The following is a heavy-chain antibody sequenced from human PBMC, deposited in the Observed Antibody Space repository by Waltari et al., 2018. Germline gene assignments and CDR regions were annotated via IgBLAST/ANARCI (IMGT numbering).Heavy chain of an antibody. Sequence: QVQLQESGPGLVKPSETLSLTCTVSGYSITSCYYCGCIRQPPGKGLEWIGSIYHSGNTYYNPSLKGRLTISVDTSKNQFSLRLSSVTAADTAVYYCARAPMSGAATGTFDFWGLGSLVTVSP. V-gene: IGHV4-38-2*02. CDR3: ARAPMSGAATGTFDF. CDR1: GYSITSCYY. J-gene: IGHJ4*02. CDR2: IYHSGNT. D-gene: IGHD6-13*01.